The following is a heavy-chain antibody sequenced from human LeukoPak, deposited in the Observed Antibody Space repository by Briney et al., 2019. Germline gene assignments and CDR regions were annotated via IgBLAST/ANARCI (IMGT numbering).Heavy chain of an antibody. CDR2: IYTSGST. J-gene: IGHJ4*02. CDR3: ARVGHSPVQYYFDY. V-gene: IGHV4-4*07. D-gene: IGHD4-23*01. CDR1: GGSISSYY. Sequence: SETLSLTCTVSGGSISSYYWSWIRQPAGKGLEWIGRIYTSGSTNYNPSLKSRVTMSVDTSKNQFSLKLSSVTAADTAVYYCARVGHSPVQYYFDYWGQRTLVTVSS.